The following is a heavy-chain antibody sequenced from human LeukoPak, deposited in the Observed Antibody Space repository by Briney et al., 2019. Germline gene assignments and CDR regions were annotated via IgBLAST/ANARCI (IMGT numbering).Heavy chain of an antibody. Sequence: GASVKVSCKASGGTFSSYAISWVRQGPGPGLEWVGGVIPIFGTANYAQKFQGRVTITADESTRTAYMELSSLRSEDTAVYYCARAPPMAAAGTYFDYWGQGTLVNVSS. J-gene: IGHJ4*02. CDR1: GGTFSSYA. CDR3: ARAPPMAAAGTYFDY. V-gene: IGHV1-69*01. CDR2: VIPIFGTA. D-gene: IGHD6-13*01.